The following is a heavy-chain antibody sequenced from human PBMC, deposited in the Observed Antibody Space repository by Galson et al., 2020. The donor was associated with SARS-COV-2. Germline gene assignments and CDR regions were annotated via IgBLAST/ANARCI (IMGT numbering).Heavy chain of an antibody. Sequence: TGGSLRLSCEASGFTFSSYAMSCVRQAPGKGLESVSAISGSGGSTYYADSVKGRFTNFRDNSKNTLYLQINSFRAEDTAVYYFAKGHATGEFDYWDQGTLVTVSS. J-gene: IGHJ4*02. CDR2: ISGSGGST. D-gene: IGHD7-27*01. CDR1: GFTFSSYA. V-gene: IGHV3-23*01. CDR3: AKGHATGEFDY.